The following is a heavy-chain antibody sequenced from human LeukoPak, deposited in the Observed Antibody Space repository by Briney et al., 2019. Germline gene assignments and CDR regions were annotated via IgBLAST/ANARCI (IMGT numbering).Heavy chain of an antibody. Sequence: GGSLRLSCAASGFTFSSYAMSWVRQAPGKGLEWFSAISYSVDNTYYADSVKGRFTISRDNSKNTLYLQMNSLRAEDTAVYYCAKDDYGYWFDHWGQGTLVTVSS. D-gene: IGHD4/OR15-4a*01. CDR2: ISYSVDNT. V-gene: IGHV3-23*01. CDR3: AKDDYGYWFDH. CDR1: GFTFSSYA. J-gene: IGHJ5*02.